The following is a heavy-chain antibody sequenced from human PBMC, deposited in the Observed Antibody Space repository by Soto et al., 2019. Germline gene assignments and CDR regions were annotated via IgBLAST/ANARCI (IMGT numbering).Heavy chain of an antibody. CDR3: ARTQLGNFDY. Sequence: SETLSLTCTVSGGSISSGGYYWSWIRQHPGKGLEWIGYIYYTGSTNYNPSLKSRVTISVDTSKNQFSLKLSSVTAADTAVYYCARTQLGNFDYWGQGTLVTVSS. D-gene: IGHD7-27*01. J-gene: IGHJ4*02. V-gene: IGHV4-61*08. CDR2: IYYTGST. CDR1: GGSISSGGYY.